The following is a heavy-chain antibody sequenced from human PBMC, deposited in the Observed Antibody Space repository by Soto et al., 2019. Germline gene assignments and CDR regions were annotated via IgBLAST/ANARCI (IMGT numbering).Heavy chain of an antibody. CDR3: ATAFSGWGDY. Sequence: VGSLRLSCAASGFTFSSYSMNWVRQAPGKGLEWVSSISSSSYIYYADSVKGRFTISRDNAKNSLYLQMNSLRAEDTAVYYCATAFSGWGDYWGQGTLVTVSS. CDR1: GFTFSSYS. J-gene: IGHJ4*02. D-gene: IGHD6-19*01. V-gene: IGHV3-21*01. CDR2: ISSSSYI.